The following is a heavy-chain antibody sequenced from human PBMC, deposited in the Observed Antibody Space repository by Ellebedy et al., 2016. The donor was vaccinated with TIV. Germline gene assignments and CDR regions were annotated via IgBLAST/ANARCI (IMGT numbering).Heavy chain of an antibody. Sequence: PGGSLRLSCAASEFTFSSYAMTWVRQAPGKGLEWVSAISGSGGTYYADSVKGRFTISRDNSRNTVYLQMNSLRAEDTAVYYCARGSAAPDYWGQGTLVTVSS. CDR1: EFTFSSYA. J-gene: IGHJ4*02. CDR3: ARGSAAPDY. V-gene: IGHV3-23*01. CDR2: ISGSGGT. D-gene: IGHD2-2*01.